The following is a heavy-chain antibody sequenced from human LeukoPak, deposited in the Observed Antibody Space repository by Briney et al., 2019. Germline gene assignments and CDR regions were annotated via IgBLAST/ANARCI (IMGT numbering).Heavy chain of an antibody. CDR1: GFTFSSYA. V-gene: IGHV3-15*01. CDR2: IKSKTDGGAT. Sequence: PGGSLRLSCAASGFTFSSYAMHWVRQAPGKGLEWVGRIKSKTDGGATNYAAPVKGTFTISRDDSKNTLYLQMNSLKTEDTAVYYCTTAVIRGPNAFDIWGRGTMVTVSS. D-gene: IGHD3-10*01. CDR3: TTAVIRGPNAFDI. J-gene: IGHJ3*02.